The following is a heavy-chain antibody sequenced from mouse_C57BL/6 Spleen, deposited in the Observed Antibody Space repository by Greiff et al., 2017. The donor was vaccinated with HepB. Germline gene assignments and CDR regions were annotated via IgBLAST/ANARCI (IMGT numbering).Heavy chain of an antibody. J-gene: IGHJ3*01. CDR3: ARSSYDGYYVLFAY. CDR1: GYTFTSYT. V-gene: IGHV1-4*01. CDR2: INPSSGYT. D-gene: IGHD2-3*01. Sequence: QVQLQQPGAELARPGASVKMSCKASGYTFTSYTMHWVKQRPGQGLEWIGYINPSSGYTKYNQKFKDKATLTADKSSSTAYMQLSSLTSEDSAVYYCARSSYDGYYVLFAYWGQGTLVTVSA.